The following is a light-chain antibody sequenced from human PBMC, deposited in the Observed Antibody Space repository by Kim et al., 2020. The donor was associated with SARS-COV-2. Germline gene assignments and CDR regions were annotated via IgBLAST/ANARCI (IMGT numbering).Light chain of an antibody. V-gene: IGLV2-14*03. CDR2: DVS. CDR1: SSDVGAYNR. Sequence: QSALTQPASVSGSPGQSITISCTGTSSDVGAYNRVSWYQQHPGKAPKLMIFDVSGRPSGVSNRFSGSKSDNTASLTISGLQAEDEADYFCSSLTSGSTSVVFGGGTQLTVL. CDR3: SSLTSGSTSVV. J-gene: IGLJ2*01.